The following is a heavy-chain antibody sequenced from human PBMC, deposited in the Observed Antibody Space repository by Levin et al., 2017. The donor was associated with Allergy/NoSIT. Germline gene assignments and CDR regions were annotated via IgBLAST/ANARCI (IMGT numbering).Heavy chain of an antibody. D-gene: IGHD2/OR15-2a*01. CDR3: ARDFQYGLDV. V-gene: IGHV3-74*01. J-gene: IGHJ6*02. CDR2: IDNDGTST. Sequence: GESLKISCALSQFTRTYWMHWVRQAPGKGLDWVSHIDNDGTSTHFADSVKGRFTMSRDHGKNTVYLEANSLRVEDTGVYYCARDFQYGLDVWGQGTTVTVSS. CDR1: QFTRTYW.